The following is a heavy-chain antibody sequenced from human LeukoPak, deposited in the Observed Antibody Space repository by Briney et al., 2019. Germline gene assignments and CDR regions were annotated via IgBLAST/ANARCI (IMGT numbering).Heavy chain of an antibody. CDR3: ARLFSGSMDY. J-gene: IGHJ4*02. Sequence: GGSLRLSCAASGFTFSSYSMNWVRQAPGKGLEWVSSISSSSSYIYYADSVKGRFAISRDNAKNSLYLQMNSLRAEDTAVYYCARLFSGSMDYWGQGTLVTVSS. D-gene: IGHD3-10*01. CDR2: ISSSSSYI. CDR1: GFTFSSYS. V-gene: IGHV3-21*01.